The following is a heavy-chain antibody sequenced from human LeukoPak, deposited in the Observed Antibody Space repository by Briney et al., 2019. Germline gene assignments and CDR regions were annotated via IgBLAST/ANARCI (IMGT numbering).Heavy chain of an antibody. D-gene: IGHD5-12*01. J-gene: IGHJ5*02. Sequence: GGSLRLSCAASGFTFSSYAMSWVRQAPGKGLEWVSSISDNGGSTYSADSVKGRFTISRDNSKNTLYLQMNSLRAEDTAVYYCARDLDGYRSGNGAWGQGTLVTVSS. CDR2: ISDNGGST. V-gene: IGHV3-23*01. CDR1: GFTFSSYA. CDR3: ARDLDGYRSGNGA.